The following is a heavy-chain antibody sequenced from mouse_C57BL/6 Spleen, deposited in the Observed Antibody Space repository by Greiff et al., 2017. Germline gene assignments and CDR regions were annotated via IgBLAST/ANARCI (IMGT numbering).Heavy chain of an antibody. J-gene: IGHJ4*01. Sequence: QVQLQQSGPELVKPGASVKISCKASGYAFSSSWMNWVKQRPGKGLEWIGRIYPGDGDTNYNGKFKGKATLTADKSSSTAYMQLSSLTSEDSAVYFCARSYGNYPYYYAMDYWGQGTSVTVSS. V-gene: IGHV1-82*01. CDR2: IYPGDGDT. CDR1: GYAFSSSW. D-gene: IGHD2-1*01. CDR3: ARSYGNYPYYYAMDY.